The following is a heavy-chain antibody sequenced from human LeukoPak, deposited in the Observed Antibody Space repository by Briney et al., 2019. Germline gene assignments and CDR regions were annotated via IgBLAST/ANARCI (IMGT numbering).Heavy chain of an antibody. V-gene: IGHV3-15*01. J-gene: IGHJ4*02. CDR3: TIDSPTSKRGYFDY. CDR2: IKSKTDGGTM. CDR1: GFTFSNAW. Sequence: PGGSLRLSCAASGFTFSNAWMTWVRQAPGKGLEWVGRIKSKTDGGTMEYAAPVKGRFTISRDDSKNTLYLQMNSLKTEDTAVYYCTIDSPTSKRGYFDYWGQGTLVTVSS. D-gene: IGHD6-6*01.